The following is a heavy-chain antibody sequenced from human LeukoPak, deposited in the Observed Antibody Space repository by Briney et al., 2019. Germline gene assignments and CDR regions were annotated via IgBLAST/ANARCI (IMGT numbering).Heavy chain of an antibody. J-gene: IGHJ4*02. D-gene: IGHD2-8*01. V-gene: IGHV3-23*01. CDR1: GFTFSSYA. Sequence: PGGSLRLSCAASGFTFSSYAMSWVRQAPGKGLEWVSAISGCGGSTYYADSVKGRFTISRDNSKNTLYLQMNSLRAEDTAVYYCAKDLPPNGAFTSFDYWGQGTLVTVSS. CDR3: AKDLPPNGAFTSFDY. CDR2: ISGCGGST.